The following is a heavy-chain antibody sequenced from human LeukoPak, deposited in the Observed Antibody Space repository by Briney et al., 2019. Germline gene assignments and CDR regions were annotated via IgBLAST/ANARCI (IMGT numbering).Heavy chain of an antibody. V-gene: IGHV3-48*03. D-gene: IGHD1-14*01. CDR3: ARVEPPSDY. CDR2: ISSSGSTI. CDR1: GFTFSSYE. J-gene: IGHJ4*02. Sequence: PGGSLRLSCAASGFTFSSYEMNWVRQAPGKGLEWVSYISSSGSTICYADSVKVRFTISRDNAKNSLYLHMNSLRAEDTAVYYCARVEPPSDYWGQGTLVTVSS.